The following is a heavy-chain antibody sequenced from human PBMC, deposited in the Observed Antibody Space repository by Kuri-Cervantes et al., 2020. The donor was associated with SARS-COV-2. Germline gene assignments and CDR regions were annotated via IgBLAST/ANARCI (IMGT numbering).Heavy chain of an antibody. Sequence: GGSLRLSGAASGFTFSSYGRSWFRQAPGKGREWVANIKQDGSEKYYVDSVKGRFSISRDNAKNSLYLQMNSLRAEDTAVYYCARGRHWLGLYDFDYWGQGTLVTVSS. CDR3: ARGRHWLGLYDFDY. D-gene: IGHD6-19*01. CDR1: GFTFSSYG. CDR2: IKQDGSEK. J-gene: IGHJ4*02. V-gene: IGHV3-7*01.